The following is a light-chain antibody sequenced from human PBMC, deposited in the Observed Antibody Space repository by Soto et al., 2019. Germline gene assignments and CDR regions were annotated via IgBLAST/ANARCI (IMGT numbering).Light chain of an antibody. CDR1: QTVTSSY. V-gene: IGKV3-20*01. J-gene: IGKJ3*01. CDR2: GGS. Sequence: IVLTQSPGTLSSSPGEGLTLSCGASQTVTSSYLAWYQHKPGQAPRLLIYGGSTKATGTPDRFSGSGSGTDFTLTISRLEPEDFAVYYCQQYGSSPFTFGPGTKVDIK. CDR3: QQYGSSPFT.